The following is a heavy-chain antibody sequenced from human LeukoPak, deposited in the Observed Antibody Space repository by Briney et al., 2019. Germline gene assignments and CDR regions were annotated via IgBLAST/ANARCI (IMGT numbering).Heavy chain of an antibody. V-gene: IGHV3-74*01. CDR2: INSDGSST. Sequence: GGSLRLSCAASGFTFSSYWMHWVRHAPGKGLVWVSRINSDGSSTSYADSVKGRFTISRDNAKNTLYLQMNSLRAEDTAVYYCASEAYCGGDCYSDYWGQGTLVTVSS. D-gene: IGHD2-21*02. J-gene: IGHJ4*02. CDR3: ASEAYCGGDCYSDY. CDR1: GFTFSSYW.